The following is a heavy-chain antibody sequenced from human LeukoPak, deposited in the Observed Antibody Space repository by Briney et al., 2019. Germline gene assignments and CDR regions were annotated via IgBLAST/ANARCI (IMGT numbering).Heavy chain of an antibody. CDR2: IYYSGST. CDR3: ARESPEGALDY. V-gene: IGHV4-39*07. Sequence: SETLSLTCTVSGGSISSSSYYWGWIRQPPGKGLEWIGSIYYSGSTYYNPSLKSRVTISVDTSKNQFSLKLSSVTAADTAVYYCARESPEGALDYWGQGTLVTVSS. J-gene: IGHJ4*02. D-gene: IGHD1-26*01. CDR1: GGSISSSSYY.